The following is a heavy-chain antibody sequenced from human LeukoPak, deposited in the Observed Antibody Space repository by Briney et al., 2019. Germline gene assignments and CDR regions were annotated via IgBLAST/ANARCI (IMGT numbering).Heavy chain of an antibody. Sequence: SETLSLTCTVSGGSISSYYWSWIRQPPGKGLEWIGYIYYSGSTNYNPSLKSRVSISVDTSKNQFSLRLSSVTAADTAVYYCARTGSTVTMLYPFDHWGQGTLVTVSS. V-gene: IGHV4-59*01. D-gene: IGHD4-17*01. CDR2: IYYSGST. J-gene: IGHJ4*02. CDR3: ARTGSTVTMLYPFDH. CDR1: GGSISSYY.